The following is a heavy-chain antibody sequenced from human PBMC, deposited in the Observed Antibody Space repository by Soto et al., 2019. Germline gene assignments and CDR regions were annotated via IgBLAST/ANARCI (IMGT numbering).Heavy chain of an antibody. CDR2: IWHDGSKQ. J-gene: IGHJ4*02. D-gene: IGHD2-21*02. Sequence: QVRLVESGRGVVQPGTSLRLSCVASGLTFSRYGVHWVRQAPGKGLEWVAVIWHDGSKQYYAESVKGRFTISRDNSKNTVFLQMSSLRASDTAKYHCATDGDLGDFANWGQGTLVTVSS. CDR1: GLTFSRYG. CDR3: ATDGDLGDFAN. V-gene: IGHV3-33*03.